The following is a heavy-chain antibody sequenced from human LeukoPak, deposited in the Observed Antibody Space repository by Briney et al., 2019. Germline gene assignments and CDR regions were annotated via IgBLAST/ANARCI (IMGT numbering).Heavy chain of an antibody. CDR1: GFTFSSFG. J-gene: IGHJ4*02. CDR3: ARVGSGYTVDY. V-gene: IGHV3-33*01. Sequence: GGSLRLSWAASGFTFSSFGMHWVRQAPGKGLEWVAVIWFDGSKTYYSESVKGRFTVSRDNSKNTLFLQMNSLRVEDTAVYYCARVGSGYTVDYWGQGTLVTVSS. D-gene: IGHD3-10*01. CDR2: IWFDGSKT.